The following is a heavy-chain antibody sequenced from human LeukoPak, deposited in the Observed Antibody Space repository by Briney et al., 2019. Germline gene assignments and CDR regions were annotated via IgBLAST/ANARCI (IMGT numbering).Heavy chain of an antibody. V-gene: IGHV3-23*01. J-gene: IGHJ4*02. CDR3: AKWDDYYGSGSPFDY. Sequence: GGSLRLSCAASGFTFSSYAMSWVRQAPGKGLEWVSAISGSGGSTYYADSVKGRFTISRDNSKNTLYLQMNSLRAEDTAVYFCAKWDDYYGSGSPFDYWGQGTLVTVSS. CDR1: GFTFSSYA. D-gene: IGHD3-10*01. CDR2: ISGSGGST.